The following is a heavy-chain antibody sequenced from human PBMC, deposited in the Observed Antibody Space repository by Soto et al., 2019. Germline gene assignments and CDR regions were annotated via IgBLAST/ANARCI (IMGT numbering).Heavy chain of an antibody. V-gene: IGHV4-39*01. CDR3: ATPVTSGYQALEV. Sequence: SETLSLTCTVSGGSISRSTYYWGWLRQPPGKGLEWIGSIYSSGSTYYHPSLKSRVTISVDTSKNRFFLRLSSVTAADTAVYYCATPVTSGYQALEVWGQGTMVTVSS. J-gene: IGHJ3*01. CDR1: GGSISRSTYY. CDR2: IYSSGST. D-gene: IGHD3-22*01.